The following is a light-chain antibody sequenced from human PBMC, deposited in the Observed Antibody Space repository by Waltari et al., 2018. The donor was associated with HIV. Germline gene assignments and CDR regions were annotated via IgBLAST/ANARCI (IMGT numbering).Light chain of an antibody. V-gene: IGLV2-18*02. CDR1: SSDVGTYNR. Sequence: GQSVTISCTGTSSDVGTYNRVSWYQQPPGTVPKLMIYEVSNRPSGVPDRFSGSKSGNTASLTISGLQAEDEADYYCSSYTSSNTLVFGGGTKLTVL. J-gene: IGLJ2*01. CDR3: SSYTSSNTLV. CDR2: EVS.